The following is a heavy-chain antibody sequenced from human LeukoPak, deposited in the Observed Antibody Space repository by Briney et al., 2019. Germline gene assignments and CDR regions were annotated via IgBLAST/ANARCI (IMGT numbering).Heavy chain of an antibody. D-gene: IGHD2-15*01. CDR2: IYTSGST. J-gene: IGHJ6*03. CDR3: ARSVVVVAANYYYYYYMDV. Sequence: PSETLSLTYTVPGGSISSYYWSWIRQPAGKGLEWIGRIYTSGSTNYNPSLKSRVTMSVDTSKNQFSLKLSSVTAADTAVYYCARSVVVVAANYYYYYYMDVWGKGTTVTVSS. CDR1: GGSISSYY. V-gene: IGHV4-4*07.